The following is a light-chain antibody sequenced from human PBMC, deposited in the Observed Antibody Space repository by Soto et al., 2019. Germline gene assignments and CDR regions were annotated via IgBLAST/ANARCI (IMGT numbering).Light chain of an antibody. CDR3: QLYGVSPSDT. J-gene: IGKJ2*01. Sequence: VVLTQSPGTLSLSPGERATLSCRASQISTNSYLAWDQQKSGQAPKLLVYGASSRATGIPDRFSGSGSGTDFTLTISRLDPEDFAMYYCQLYGVSPSDTFGQATKLEF. CDR2: GAS. V-gene: IGKV3-20*01. CDR1: QISTNSY.